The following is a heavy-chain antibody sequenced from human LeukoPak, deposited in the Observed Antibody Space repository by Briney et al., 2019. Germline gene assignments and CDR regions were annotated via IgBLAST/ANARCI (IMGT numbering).Heavy chain of an antibody. CDR2: IRGSDDNT. Sequence: GGSLRLSCAASGFTFSSYAMNWVRQAPGKGLEWVSGIRGSDDNTYYADSVKGRFTISRDNSKNTLYLRMNSLRAEDTAVYYCAKSSGAPVYYGMDVWGQGTTVTVSS. CDR1: GFTFSSYA. J-gene: IGHJ6*02. CDR3: AKSSGAPVYYGMDV. D-gene: IGHD1-26*01. V-gene: IGHV3-23*01.